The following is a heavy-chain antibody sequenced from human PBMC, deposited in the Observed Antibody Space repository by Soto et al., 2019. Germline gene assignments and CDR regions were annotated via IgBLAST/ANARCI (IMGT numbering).Heavy chain of an antibody. CDR1: GYTFPNFG. V-gene: IGHV1-18*04. D-gene: IGHD3-10*01. CDR2: ISTYNGNT. J-gene: IGHJ6*02. Sequence: ASVKVSCKASGYTFPNFGISWVRQAPGQGLEWLGWISTYNGNTKYAQKIQARVTMTTDTSTSTAYMELRSLRSDDTAVYYCARGYYYGSGRPTPGGMDVWGQGTTVTVSS. CDR3: ARGYYYGSGRPTPGGMDV.